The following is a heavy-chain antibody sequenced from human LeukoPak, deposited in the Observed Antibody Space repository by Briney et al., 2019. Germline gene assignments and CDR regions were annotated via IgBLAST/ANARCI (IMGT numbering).Heavy chain of an antibody. D-gene: IGHD3-10*01. CDR2: IYYTGIT. V-gene: IGHV4-39*02. J-gene: IGHJ4*02. Sequence: SETLSLTCTVSGGSISSSNYYCVWFRQPPGKSLEWIGSIYYTGITYQNPSLKSRVTISVDTSNNHFSLRLTSVTAADTAVYYCARTGFWVRGVISYCDYWGQGTLVTV. CDR1: GGSISSSNYY. CDR3: ARTGFWVRGVISYCDY.